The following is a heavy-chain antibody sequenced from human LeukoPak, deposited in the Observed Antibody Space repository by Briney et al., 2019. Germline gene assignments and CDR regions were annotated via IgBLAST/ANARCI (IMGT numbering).Heavy chain of an antibody. Sequence: ASVKVSCKASGYTLTSYFMHWVRQAPGQGLEWIGWINPNSGGTLFARRFQGRVTMTRDTSIGATYMELSRLTSDDTALYYCAAQCNDDFCYKRDYMDVWGKGTMVIVSS. D-gene: IGHD2-2*02. CDR1: GYTLTSYF. V-gene: IGHV1-2*02. J-gene: IGHJ6*03. CDR3: AAQCNDDFCYKRDYMDV. CDR2: INPNSGGT.